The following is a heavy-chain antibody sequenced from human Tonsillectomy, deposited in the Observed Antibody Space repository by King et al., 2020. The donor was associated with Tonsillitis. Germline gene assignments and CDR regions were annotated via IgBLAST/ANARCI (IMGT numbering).Heavy chain of an antibody. V-gene: IGHV4-59*01. D-gene: IGHD4-23*01. CDR3: AVSFYGGNSVPFDP. J-gene: IGHJ5*02. Sequence: VQLQESGPGLVKPSETLSLTCTVSGGSISSYYWSWIRQPPGKGLEWIGYIYYSGSTNYNPSLKSRVTISVDTSKNQFSLKLRSVTAADTAVYYCAVSFYGGNSVPFDPWGQGTLVTVSS. CDR1: GGSISSYY. CDR2: IYYSGST.